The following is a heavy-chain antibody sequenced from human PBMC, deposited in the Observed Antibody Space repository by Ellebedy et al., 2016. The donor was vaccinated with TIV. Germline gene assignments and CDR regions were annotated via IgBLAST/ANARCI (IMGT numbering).Heavy chain of an antibody. D-gene: IGHD4-17*01. Sequence: PGGSLRLSCAASGFSFRSYWMSWVRQAPGKGLEWVANIYQDGGVQYYVDSVKGRFTISRDNADNSLIKQMNSLRAEDTAVYYCARRGSYGDYAVQINSWFDTWGRGTLVAVSS. CDR2: IYQDGGVQ. V-gene: IGHV3-7*01. J-gene: IGHJ5*02. CDR1: GFSFRSYW. CDR3: ARRGSYGDYAVQINSWFDT.